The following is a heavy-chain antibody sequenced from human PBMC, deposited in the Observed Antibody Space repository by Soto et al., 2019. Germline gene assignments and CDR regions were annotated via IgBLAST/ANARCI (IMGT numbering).Heavy chain of an antibody. J-gene: IGHJ6*02. CDR2: INTDGSGT. V-gene: IGHV3-74*01. CDR3: APVFGASNFYFYYGMDV. D-gene: IGHD3-3*01. Sequence: EVQLVESGGGLVQPGGSLRLSCAASGFMFSGYWFYWVRQAPGKGLVWVSRINTDGSGTSHADPVKGRFTISRDDAKNALYLQRNSLSAEDTAVYYCAPVFGASNFYFYYGMDVWGQGATVTVSS. CDR1: GFMFSGYW.